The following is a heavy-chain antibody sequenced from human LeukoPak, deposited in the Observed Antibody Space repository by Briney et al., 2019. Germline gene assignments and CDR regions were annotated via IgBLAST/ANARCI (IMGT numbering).Heavy chain of an antibody. J-gene: IGHJ6*02. CDR2: ISAYNGNT. Sequence: ASVKVSCKASGYTFTSYGISWVRQAPGRGLEWMGWISAYNGNTNYAQKLQGRVTMTTDTSTSTAYMELRSLRSEDTAVYYCARVSLPAPILYYYYGMDVWGQGTTVTVSS. CDR3: ARVSLPAPILYYYYGMDV. CDR1: GYTFTSYG. D-gene: IGHD2-2*01. V-gene: IGHV1-18*01.